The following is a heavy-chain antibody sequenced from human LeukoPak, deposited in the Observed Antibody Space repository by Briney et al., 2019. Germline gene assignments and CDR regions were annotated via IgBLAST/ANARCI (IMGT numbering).Heavy chain of an antibody. Sequence: PGGSLRLSCAASGFTFSSYSMNWVRQAPGKGLEWVSSISSSSSYIYYADSVKGRFTISRDNAKNSLHLQMNSLRAEDTAVYYCASFEAYYYDSSGYYVDYWGQGTLVTVSS. CDR3: ASFEAYYYDSSGYYVDY. J-gene: IGHJ4*02. CDR1: GFTFSSYS. V-gene: IGHV3-21*01. D-gene: IGHD3-22*01. CDR2: ISSSSSYI.